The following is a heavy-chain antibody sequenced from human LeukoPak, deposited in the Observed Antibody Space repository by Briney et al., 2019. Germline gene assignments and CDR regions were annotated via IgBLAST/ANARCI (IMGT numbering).Heavy chain of an antibody. D-gene: IGHD3-22*01. Sequence: GESLKISCKGSGYSFTSYWIGWVRQMPGKGLEWMGIIYPGDSDTRYSPSFQGQVTISADKSISTAYLQWSSLKASDTAMYYCARLMYYYDSSGYPPFDYWGQGTLVTVSS. CDR1: GYSFTSYW. J-gene: IGHJ4*02. CDR2: IYPGDSDT. V-gene: IGHV5-51*01. CDR3: ARLMYYYDSSGYPPFDY.